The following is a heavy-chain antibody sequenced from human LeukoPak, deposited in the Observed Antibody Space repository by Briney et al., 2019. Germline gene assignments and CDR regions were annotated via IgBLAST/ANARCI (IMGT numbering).Heavy chain of an antibody. D-gene: IGHD4-17*01. CDR1: GGSISSSYYS. CDR3: TREYGFMTTVFHAFDI. V-gene: IGHV4-39*07. J-gene: IGHJ3*02. Sequence: SETLSLTCTVSGGSISSSYYSWAWIRQPPGKGLEWIGSVYYSGNTYYNSSLKSRVTISVDTSKNQFSLKLSSVTAADTAIYYCTREYGFMTTVFHAFDIWGQGTMVTVSS. CDR2: VYYSGNT.